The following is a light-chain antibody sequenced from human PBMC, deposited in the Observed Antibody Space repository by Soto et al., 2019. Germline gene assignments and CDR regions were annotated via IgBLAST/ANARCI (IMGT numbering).Light chain of an antibody. CDR2: ATS. J-gene: IGKJ4*01. V-gene: IGKV3-20*01. CDR3: QQYSSSPRGVT. CDR1: QSVSTNY. Sequence: EIVLTQPPGTLSLSPGERATLSCRASQSVSTNYLAWYQQKPGQAPRLLIGATSSRATGIPDRFSGSGSGTDFTLTITRREPEDFAVYFCQQYSSSPRGVTFGGGTKVEIK.